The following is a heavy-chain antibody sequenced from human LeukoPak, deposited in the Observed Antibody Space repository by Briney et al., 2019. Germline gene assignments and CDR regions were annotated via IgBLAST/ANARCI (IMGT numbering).Heavy chain of an antibody. J-gene: IGHJ4*02. Sequence: GGSLRLSCVASGFSFSRFSMNWVRQAPGQGLEWVSSISSTGDDIYYTDSLKGRFTISRDNAKNSVYLQMNSLRAEDTAVYYCAKRSAESSGYFNYWGQGILVTVSS. CDR1: GFSFSRFS. CDR3: AKRSAESSGYFNY. V-gene: IGHV3-21*04. CDR2: ISSTGDDI. D-gene: IGHD6-19*01.